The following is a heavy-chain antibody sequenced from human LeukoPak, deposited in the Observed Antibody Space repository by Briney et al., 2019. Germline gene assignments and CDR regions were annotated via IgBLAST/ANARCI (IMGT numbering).Heavy chain of an antibody. D-gene: IGHD2-21*01. J-gene: IGHJ4*02. CDR2: VYISGDT. CDR1: GVSVTTAHRY. Sequence: SETLSLTCTVSGVSVTTAHRYWSWIRQPAGKGLEWIGRVYISGDTKYNPSLKSRVIMSLDASKNQFSLRLTSVTAADTAVYYCARLIAEVGGGTNYFDTWGQGTLVTVSS. V-gene: IGHV4-4*07. CDR3: ARLIAEVGGGTNYFDT.